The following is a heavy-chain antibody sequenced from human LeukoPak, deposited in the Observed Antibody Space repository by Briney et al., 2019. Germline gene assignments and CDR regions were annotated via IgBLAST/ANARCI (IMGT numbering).Heavy chain of an antibody. V-gene: IGHV4-59*01. CDR2: IYYSGST. Sequence: SETLSLTCTVSGGSINGYYWTWIRLPPGKGLEWIGYIYYSGSTNYQPSLESRVTLSLDTSKKQFSLKLTSATAADTAVYYCARGLLVGSTGYYFDFWGQGTLVTVSS. CDR1: GGSINGYY. D-gene: IGHD1-26*01. CDR3: ARGLLVGSTGYYFDF. J-gene: IGHJ4*02.